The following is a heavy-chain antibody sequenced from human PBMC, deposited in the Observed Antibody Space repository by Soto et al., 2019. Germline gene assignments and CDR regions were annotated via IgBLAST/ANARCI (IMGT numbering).Heavy chain of an antibody. D-gene: IGHD3-3*02. CDR2: MFYGVST. CDR1: GSSINSSGYY. Sequence: SEALSVTCTVSGSSINSSGYYWCWIRQPPGKGLEWIGSMFYGVSTYYNPSLKSRVTVSVDTSKNQFSLNLRSVTAADTAVYYCARLPSRHLVDYWGQGTLVTVSS. J-gene: IGHJ4*02. V-gene: IGHV4-39*01. CDR3: ARLPSRHLVDY.